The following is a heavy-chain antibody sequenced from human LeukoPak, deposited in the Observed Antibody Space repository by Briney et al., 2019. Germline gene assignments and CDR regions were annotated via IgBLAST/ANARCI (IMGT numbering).Heavy chain of an antibody. CDR2: IIPSFGTA. Sequence: TVKVSCKASVDTFSNYSISGMRQAPGQGPECRGEIIPSFGTANYAQNFGRRDNITADESTNIAYMELRSLRCEDGAVYWAKGGYCSGGTWYIRGFDHWGQGTLVTVSS. CDR3: KGGYCSGGTWYIRGFDH. CDR1: VDTFSNYS. D-gene: IGHD2-15*01. J-gene: IGHJ5*02. V-gene: IGHV1-69*01.